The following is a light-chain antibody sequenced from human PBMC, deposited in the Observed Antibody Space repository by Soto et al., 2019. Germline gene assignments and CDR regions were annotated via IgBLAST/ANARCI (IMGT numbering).Light chain of an antibody. J-gene: IGKJ4*01. CDR3: QQYNKLPPLT. Sequence: EIVMTQSPATLSVSPGERATLSCSASQSVSSDLAWYQQKPGQAPRLLIYDASTRATGIPVRFSGSGSGTECTLTVSSLQSEDFALDYCQQYNKLPPLTVGGGTKVEI. V-gene: IGKV3-15*01. CDR1: QSVSSD. CDR2: DAS.